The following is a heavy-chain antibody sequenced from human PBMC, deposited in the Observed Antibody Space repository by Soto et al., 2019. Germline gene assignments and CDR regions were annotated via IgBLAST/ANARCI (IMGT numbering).Heavy chain of an antibody. CDR2: ISYDGSNK. CDR3: AKDRSGSHFDY. D-gene: IGHD1-26*01. CDR1: GFTFSSYG. Sequence: GGSLRLSCAASGFTFSSYGMHWVRQAPGKGLEWVAVISYDGSNKYYADSVKGRFTISRDNSKNTLYLQMNSLRAEDTAVYYCAKDRSGSHFDYWGQGTLVTVSS. J-gene: IGHJ4*02. V-gene: IGHV3-30*18.